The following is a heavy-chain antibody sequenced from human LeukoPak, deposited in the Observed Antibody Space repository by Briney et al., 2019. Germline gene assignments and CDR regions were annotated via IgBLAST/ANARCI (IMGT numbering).Heavy chain of an antibody. CDR3: AKDWYNSLNYFDY. CDR1: GFTFSSYA. J-gene: IGHJ4*02. Sequence: QAGGSLRLSCAASGFTFSSYAMSWVRQAPGKGLEWVSAISATASNTYYADSVKGRFTISRDNSKSTLYLQMNSLRVDDTAVYYCAKDWYNSLNYFDYWGQGSLVTVSS. D-gene: IGHD1-1*01. CDR2: ISATASNT. V-gene: IGHV3-23*01.